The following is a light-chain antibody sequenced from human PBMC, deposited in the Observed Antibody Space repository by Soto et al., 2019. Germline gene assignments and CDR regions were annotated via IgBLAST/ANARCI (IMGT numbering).Light chain of an antibody. Sequence: EIVLTQSPGTLSLSPGERATLSCRASQSVSGTYLAWYQQKPGQAPRLLIYGASNRVTGIPDRFSGSGSGTDFTLTISRLEPEDFAVYYCHQYGISPPYTFAQGTKLEIK. CDR2: GAS. CDR3: HQYGISPPYT. CDR1: QSVSGTY. J-gene: IGKJ2*01. V-gene: IGKV3-20*01.